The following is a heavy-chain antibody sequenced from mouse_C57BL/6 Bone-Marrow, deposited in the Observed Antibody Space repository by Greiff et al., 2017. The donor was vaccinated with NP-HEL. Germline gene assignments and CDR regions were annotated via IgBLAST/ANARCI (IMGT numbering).Heavy chain of an antibody. V-gene: IGHV10-3*01. Sequence: EVQRVESGGGLVQPKGSLKLSCAASGFTFNTYAMHWVRQAPGKGLEWVARIRSKSSNYATYYADSVKDRFTISRDDSHSMLYLQMNNLKTEDTAMYYCVRDEDYDYDSWFAYWGQGTLVTVSA. J-gene: IGHJ3*01. CDR2: IRSKSSNYAT. CDR3: VRDEDYDYDSWFAY. D-gene: IGHD2-4*01. CDR1: GFTFNTYA.